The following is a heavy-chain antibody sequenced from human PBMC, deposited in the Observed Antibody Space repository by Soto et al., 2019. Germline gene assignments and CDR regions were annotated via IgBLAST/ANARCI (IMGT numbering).Heavy chain of an antibody. D-gene: IGHD2-2*02. Sequence: PGGSLRLSCAASGFTFSSYAMSWVRQAPGKGLEWVSAISGSGGSTYYADSVKGRFTISRDNSKNTLYLQMNSLRAEDTAVYYCAREVFEVVPTPIRAYSHGMDVWGQGTTVTVSS. CDR1: GFTFSSYA. V-gene: IGHV3-23*01. CDR2: ISGSGGST. J-gene: IGHJ6*02. CDR3: AREVFEVVPTPIRAYSHGMDV.